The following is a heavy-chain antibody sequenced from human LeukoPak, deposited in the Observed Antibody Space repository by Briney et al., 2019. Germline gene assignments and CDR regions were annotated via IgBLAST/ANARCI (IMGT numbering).Heavy chain of an antibody. CDR3: ASLPWWGPRARHFDY. J-gene: IGHJ4*02. V-gene: IGHV4-39*01. CDR2: IYYSGST. Sequence: SETLSLTCTVSGGSISSSSYYWGWIRQPPGKGLEWIGSIYYSGSTYYNPSLKSRVTISVDTSKNQFSLKLSSVTAADTAVYYCASLPWWGPRARHFDYWGQGTLVTVSS. CDR1: GGSISSSSYY. D-gene: IGHD2-15*01.